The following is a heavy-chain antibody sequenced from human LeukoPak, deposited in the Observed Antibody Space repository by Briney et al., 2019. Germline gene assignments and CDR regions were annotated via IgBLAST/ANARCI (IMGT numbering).Heavy chain of an antibody. CDR2: IKAGNGDT. J-gene: IGHJ4*02. CDR3: ARDDCGDTCYPGGY. D-gene: IGHD2-21*01. CDR1: GYIFTKYV. V-gene: IGHV1-3*01. Sequence: GASVKVSCKTSGYIFTKYVVHWVRQAPGQRPEWMGWIKAGNGDTKYSQNFQDRLTITRDTSASTFYMELSSLTSEDTALYYCARDDCGDTCYPGGYWGQGTLVTVSS.